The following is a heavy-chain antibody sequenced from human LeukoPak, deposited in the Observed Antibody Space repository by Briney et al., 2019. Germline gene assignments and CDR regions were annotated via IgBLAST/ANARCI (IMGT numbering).Heavy chain of an antibody. D-gene: IGHD3-10*01. CDR1: GFTFSSYE. CDR2: ISTSGSTI. V-gene: IGHV3-48*03. CDR3: ARESGFRGDAFDI. Sequence: PGGSLRLSCAASGFTFSSYEMNWVRQAPGKGLEWGSYISTSGSTIYYADSVKGRFIISRDNAKNSLYLQMNSLRAEDTAVYYCARESGFRGDAFDIWGQGTMVTVSS. J-gene: IGHJ3*02.